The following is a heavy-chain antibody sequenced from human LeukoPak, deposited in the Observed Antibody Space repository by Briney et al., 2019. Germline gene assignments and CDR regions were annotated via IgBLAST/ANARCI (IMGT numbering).Heavy chain of an antibody. CDR1: GGSISSGGYY. CDR3: ARDDPSRVPFDL. Sequence: NTSETLSLTCTVSGGSISSGGYYWSWIRQPPGKGLEWIGYIYYSGSTNYNPSLKSRVTISVDMSKNQFSLKLSSVTAADTAVYYCARDDPSRVPFDLWGRGTLVTVSS. J-gene: IGHJ2*01. CDR2: IYYSGST. V-gene: IGHV4-61*08.